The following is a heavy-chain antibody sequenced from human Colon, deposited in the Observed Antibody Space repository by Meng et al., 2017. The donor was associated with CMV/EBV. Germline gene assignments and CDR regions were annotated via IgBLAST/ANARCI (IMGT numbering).Heavy chain of an antibody. CDR3: ASLLPVGTSFPHHYFGLDV. CDR1: GFTLSDFY. J-gene: IGHJ6*02. D-gene: IGHD1-26*01. Sequence: GESLKISCAASGFTLSDFYMSWIRQAPGKGLEWVSYISGSGDITSYADSLKGRFTISRDNDKKSVYLEMTNLRAEDTAVYYCASLLPVGTSFPHHYFGLDVWGLGTAVTVSS. CDR2: ISGSGDIT. V-gene: IGHV3-11*01.